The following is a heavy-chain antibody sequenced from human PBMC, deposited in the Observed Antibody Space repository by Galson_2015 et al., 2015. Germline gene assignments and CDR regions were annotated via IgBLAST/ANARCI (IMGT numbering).Heavy chain of an antibody. CDR1: GNTFPNYY. J-gene: IGHJ6*02. CDR3: ATRRSCSGGTCYGLDV. D-gene: IGHD2-15*01. V-gene: IGHV1-46*01. Sequence: SVKVSCKASGNTFPNYYIHWLRQAPGQGLEWMGAINPSGGNTIYAQKFQGRVTMTRDTSTSVVYMELSSQTSEDAAVYYCATRRSCSGGTCYGLDVWGQGTTVTVSS. CDR2: INPSGGNT.